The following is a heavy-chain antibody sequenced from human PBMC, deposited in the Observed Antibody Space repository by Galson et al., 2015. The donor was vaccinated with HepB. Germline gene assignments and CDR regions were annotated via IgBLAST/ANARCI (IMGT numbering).Heavy chain of an antibody. CDR3: ARGDFSGWTYYFDY. V-gene: IGHV1-2*06. D-gene: IGHD6-19*01. CDR1: GYTFTGYY. Sequence: SVKVSCKASGYTFTGYYMHWVRQAPGQGLKWMGRINPNSGGTNYAQKFQGRVTMTRDTSISTAYMELSRLRSDDTAVYYCARGDFSGWTYYFDYWGQGTLVTVSS. J-gene: IGHJ4*02. CDR2: INPNSGGT.